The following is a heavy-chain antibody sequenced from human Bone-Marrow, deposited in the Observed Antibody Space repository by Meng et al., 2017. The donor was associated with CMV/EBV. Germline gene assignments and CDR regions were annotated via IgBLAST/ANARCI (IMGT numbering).Heavy chain of an antibody. Sequence: SGCSFSTYARHWVRQTPGRGLDWVAVIASDGNKKDYADSLWGRVTISRDNSMKTVYLHMNDLRLEDTAIYYCARDYARQRAGRPIDYWGRGTLVTVSS. J-gene: IGHJ4*02. D-gene: IGHD6-6*01. CDR2: IASDGNKK. CDR1: GCSFSTYA. V-gene: IGHV3-30*04. CDR3: ARDYARQRAGRPIDY.